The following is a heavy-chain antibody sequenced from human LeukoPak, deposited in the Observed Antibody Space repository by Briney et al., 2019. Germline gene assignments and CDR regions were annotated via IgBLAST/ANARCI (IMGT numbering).Heavy chain of an antibody. Sequence: SETLSLTCTVSGGSISSSSYYWGWIRQPPGKGLEWIGSIYYSGSTYYNPSLKSRVTISVDTSKNQFSLKLSSVTAADTAVYYCARGYGSGSYYNYWGQGTLVTVSS. V-gene: IGHV4-39*01. CDR1: GGSISSSSYY. D-gene: IGHD3-10*01. CDR2: IYYSGST. CDR3: ARGYGSGSYYNY. J-gene: IGHJ4*02.